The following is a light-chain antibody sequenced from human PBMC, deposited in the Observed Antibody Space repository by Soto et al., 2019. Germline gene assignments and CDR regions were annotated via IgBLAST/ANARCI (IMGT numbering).Light chain of an antibody. Sequence: DIQMTQSPSTLSASVGDRVTITCRASQSISSWLAWYQQKPGKAPKLLIYKASSLESGVPSRFRGSGSGTEFTLTSSSLHADDFATYYCQQYKSYTLTFGGGTQVEIK. V-gene: IGKV1-5*03. CDR1: QSISSW. CDR3: QQYKSYTLT. J-gene: IGKJ4*01. CDR2: KAS.